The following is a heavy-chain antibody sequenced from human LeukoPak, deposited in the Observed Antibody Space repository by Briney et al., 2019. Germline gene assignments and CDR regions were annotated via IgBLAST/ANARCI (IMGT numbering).Heavy chain of an antibody. D-gene: IGHD2-2*01. CDR2: IYYSGST. J-gene: IGHJ6*02. CDR1: GGSISSYY. Sequence: SETLSLTCTVSGGSISSYYWSWIRQPPGKGLEWIGYIYYSGSTNYNPSLKSRGTISVDTSKNQFSLNLSSVTAAVTALYYCARGIVVVPAAIIRRNRYYGMDVWGQGTMVTVSS. V-gene: IGHV4-59*12. CDR3: ARGIVVVPAAIIRRNRYYGMDV.